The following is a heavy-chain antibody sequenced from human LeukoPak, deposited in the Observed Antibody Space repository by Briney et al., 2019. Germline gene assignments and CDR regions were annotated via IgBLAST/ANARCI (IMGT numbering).Heavy chain of an antibody. D-gene: IGHD3-10*01. J-gene: IGHJ4*02. CDR1: GFTFSSYS. CDR2: ISSSSSYI. CDR3: ARGWYGSGSYTLDY. Sequence: AGGSLRLSCAASGFTFSSYSMNWVRQAPGKGLEWVSSISSSSSYIYYADSVKGRFTISRDNAKNSLYLQMNSLRAEDTAVYYCARGWYGSGSYTLDYWGQGTLVTVSS. V-gene: IGHV3-21*01.